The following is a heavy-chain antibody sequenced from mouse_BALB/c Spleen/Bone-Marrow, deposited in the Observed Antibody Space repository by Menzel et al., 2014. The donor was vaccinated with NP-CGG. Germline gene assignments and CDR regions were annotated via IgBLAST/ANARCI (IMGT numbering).Heavy chain of an antibody. CDR2: IWGDGST. V-gene: IGHV2-6-7*01. Sequence: VKLMESGPGLVAPSQSLSITCTVSGFSLTGYGVNWVRQPPGKGLEWLGMIWGDGSTDYNSALKSRLSISKDNSKSQVFLKMNSLQTADTARYYCARDSFLITRALDYWGQGTSVTVSS. D-gene: IGHD2-4*01. J-gene: IGHJ4*01. CDR1: GFSLTGYG. CDR3: ARDSFLITRALDY.